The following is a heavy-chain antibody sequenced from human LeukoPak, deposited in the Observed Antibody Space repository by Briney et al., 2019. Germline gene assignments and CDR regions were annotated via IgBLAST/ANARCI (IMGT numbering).Heavy chain of an antibody. CDR1: GFTFSSYE. D-gene: IGHD5-18*01. CDR3: ARDGYSYGYPFDY. V-gene: IGHV3-48*03. J-gene: IGHJ4*02. CDR2: ISSSGSII. Sequence: GGSLRLSCAASGFTFSSYEMNWVRQAPGKGLEWVSYISSSGSIILYADSVKGRFTISRDNAKNLVYLEMNSLRAEDTAVYYCARDGYSYGYPFDYWGQGTLVTVSS.